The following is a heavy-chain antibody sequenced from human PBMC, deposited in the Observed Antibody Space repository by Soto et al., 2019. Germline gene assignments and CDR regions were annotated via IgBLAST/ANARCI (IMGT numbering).Heavy chain of an antibody. J-gene: IGHJ6*02. Sequence: PGGSLRLSCAASGFTFSSYWMHWVRQAPGKGLVWVSRIDSDGSSTSYADSVKGRFTISRDNAKNTLSLQMNSLRAEDTAVYYCARSSGGSGKLWNYYGMDVWGQGTKVTVSS. V-gene: IGHV3-74*01. CDR1: GFTFSSYW. CDR3: ARSSGGSGKLWNYYGMDV. D-gene: IGHD3-10*01. CDR2: IDSDGSST.